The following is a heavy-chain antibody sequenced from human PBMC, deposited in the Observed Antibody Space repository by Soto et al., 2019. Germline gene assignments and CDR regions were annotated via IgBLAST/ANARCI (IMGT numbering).Heavy chain of an antibody. V-gene: IGHV1-3*01. J-gene: IGHJ4*02. CDR2: INAGNGNT. Sequence: ASVKVSCKASGYTFTSYAMHWVRQAPGQRLEWMGWINAGNGNTKYSQKFQGRVTITRDTSASTAYLELSSLRFEYTALYYCARSIVVVTAADYWGQGTLVTVSS. CDR3: ARSIVVVTAADY. CDR1: GYTFTSYA. D-gene: IGHD2-21*02.